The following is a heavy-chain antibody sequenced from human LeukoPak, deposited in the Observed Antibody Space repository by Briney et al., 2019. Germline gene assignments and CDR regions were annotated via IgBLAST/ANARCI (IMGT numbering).Heavy chain of an antibody. D-gene: IGHD6-6*01. CDR3: ARFWSSSSGYYYYYYMDV. Sequence: GESLKISCNGSGYSFTSYRIGWVRQMPGKGLEWMGIIYPGDSDTRYSPSFQGQVTISADKSISTAYLQWSSLKASDTAMYYCARFWSSSSGYYYYYYMDVWGKGTTVTVSS. CDR2: IYPGDSDT. CDR1: GYSFTSYR. V-gene: IGHV5-51*01. J-gene: IGHJ6*03.